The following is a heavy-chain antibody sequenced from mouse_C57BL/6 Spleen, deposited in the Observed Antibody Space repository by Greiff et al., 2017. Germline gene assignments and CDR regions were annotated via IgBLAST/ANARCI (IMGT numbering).Heavy chain of an antibody. CDR2: INPNNGGT. Sequence: EVQLQQSGPELVKPGASVKISCKASGYTFTDYYMNWVKQSHGKSLEWIGDINPNNGGTSYNQKFKGKATLTVDKSSSTAYMELRSLTSEDSAVYYCARYYYGSSEDYFDYWGQGTTLTVSS. CDR1: GYTFTDYY. D-gene: IGHD1-1*01. J-gene: IGHJ2*01. V-gene: IGHV1-26*01. CDR3: ARYYYGSSEDYFDY.